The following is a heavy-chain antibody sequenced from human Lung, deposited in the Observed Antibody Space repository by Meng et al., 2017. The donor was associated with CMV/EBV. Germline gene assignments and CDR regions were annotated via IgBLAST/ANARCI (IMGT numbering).Heavy chain of an antibody. CDR1: GFTFDDYA. Sequence: GGSLRLXCAASGFTFDDYAMHWVRQAPGKGLEWVSLISWDGGNAYYADSVKGRFTISRDNTKNSLYLQMDRLRVEDTAFYYCVKDRGYPAGALMHGMEVXGQGXTVTVSS. J-gene: IGHJ6*02. CDR2: ISWDGGNA. D-gene: IGHD3-10*01. V-gene: IGHV3-43D*03. CDR3: VKDRGYPAGALMHGMEV.